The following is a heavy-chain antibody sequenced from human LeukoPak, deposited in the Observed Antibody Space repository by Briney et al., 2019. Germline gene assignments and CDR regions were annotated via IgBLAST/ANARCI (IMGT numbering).Heavy chain of an antibody. J-gene: IGHJ4*02. CDR3: ARLSQTPDYYSNGGYYYLGY. V-gene: IGHV1-8*01. CDR1: RYTFTSYD. Sequence: ASVKVSCKASRYTFTSYDINWVREAAGQRLEWMGWMNPNTGRTGFAQKFQGRLTMTRDASISTAYMELSSLRSEDTAVYYCARLSQTPDYYSNGGYYYLGYWGQGTTVTVSS. CDR2: MNPNTGRT. D-gene: IGHD3-22*01.